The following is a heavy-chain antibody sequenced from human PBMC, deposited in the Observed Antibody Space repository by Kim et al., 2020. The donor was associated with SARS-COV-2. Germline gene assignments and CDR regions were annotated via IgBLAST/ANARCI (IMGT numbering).Heavy chain of an antibody. CDR2: INAGGSI. V-gene: IGHV3-48*03. CDR3: VKGGWYGVH. D-gene: IGHD6-19*01. Sequence: GGSLRLSCAASGFTVSSDEMNWVRQGPGRGLEWISYINAGGSIYYADSVKGRLTISRDSAKNLVYLQMDSLRVDDTAVYYCVKGGWYGVHWGQGTLVTVSA. CDR1: GFTVSSDE. J-gene: IGHJ4*02.